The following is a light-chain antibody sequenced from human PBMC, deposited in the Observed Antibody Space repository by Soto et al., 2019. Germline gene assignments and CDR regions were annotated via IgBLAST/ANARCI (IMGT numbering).Light chain of an antibody. CDR3: QQFHTYYT. CDR2: DAS. J-gene: IGKJ2*01. Sequence: DIEMTQSPSTLSASVGDRVTITCRASQNINTLLAWYQQKQGRAPKLLIYDASRLEDGVPSRFSGSGYGTEFPLTISGLHPDDFATYYCQQFHTYYTFGQGTNVHIK. CDR1: QNINTL. V-gene: IGKV1-5*01.